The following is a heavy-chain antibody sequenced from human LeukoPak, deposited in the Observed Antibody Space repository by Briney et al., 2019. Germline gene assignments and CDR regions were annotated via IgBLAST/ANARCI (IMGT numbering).Heavy chain of an antibody. CDR1: GGSISSYY. J-gene: IGHJ4*02. CDR3: ARRWLRGFDY. V-gene: IGHV4-59*01. D-gene: IGHD3-10*01. Sequence: PSETPSLTCTVSGGSISSYYWSWIRQPPGKGLEWIGYIYYSGSTNYNPSLKSRVTISVDTSKNQFSLKLSSVTAADTAVYYCARRWLRGFDYWGQGTLVTVSS. CDR2: IYYSGST.